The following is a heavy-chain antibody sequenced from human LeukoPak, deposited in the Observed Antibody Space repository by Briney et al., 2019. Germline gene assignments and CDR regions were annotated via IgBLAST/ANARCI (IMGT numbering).Heavy chain of an antibody. CDR1: GGTLTSYA. V-gene: IGHV1-69*05. D-gene: IGHD2-2*01. Sequence: SVKVSCKASGGTLTSYAISWVRQAPGQGLEWMGGIIPIFGTANYAQKFQGRVTITTDESTSTAYMELSSLRSEDTAVYYCAISFRRYCSSTSCSTAYYFDYWGQGTLVTVSS. J-gene: IGHJ4*02. CDR3: AISFRRYCSSTSCSTAYYFDY. CDR2: IIPIFGTA.